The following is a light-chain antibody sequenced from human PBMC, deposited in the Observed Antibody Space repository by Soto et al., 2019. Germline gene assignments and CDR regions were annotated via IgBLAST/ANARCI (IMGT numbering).Light chain of an antibody. CDR1: QSISDY. V-gene: IGKV1-39*01. CDR3: QQSHSVPFT. CDR2: AAS. J-gene: IGKJ3*01. Sequence: DLQMTQSPLSLSASVGDRVTITCRASQSISDYVNWYQQKPGKAPKLLIFAASSLPSGVPSRFSGSGSGTDFTLAISSVQPEDYATYHCQQSHSVPFTFGPGTNV.